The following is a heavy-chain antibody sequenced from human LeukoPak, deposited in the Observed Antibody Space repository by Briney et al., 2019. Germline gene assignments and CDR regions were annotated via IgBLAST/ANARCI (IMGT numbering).Heavy chain of an antibody. Sequence: SQTLSLTCAVSGDSVSSTTATWNWIRQSPSRGLEWLGRTYYRSKWYNDYVVSVKSRVNINPDTSKNQFSLQLNSVTPEDTAVYYCARGGQGDGYSADEAFDIWGQGTMVTVS. CDR1: GDSVSSTTAT. V-gene: IGHV6-1*01. J-gene: IGHJ3*02. D-gene: IGHD5-18*01. CDR3: ARGGQGDGYSADEAFDI. CDR2: TYYRSKWYN.